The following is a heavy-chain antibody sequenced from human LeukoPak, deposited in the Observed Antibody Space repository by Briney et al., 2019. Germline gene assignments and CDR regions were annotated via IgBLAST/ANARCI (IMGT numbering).Heavy chain of an antibody. CDR1: GFTFTSYG. CDR2: ISGSGGSR. J-gene: IGHJ5*02. CDR3: ARDPIGDNWFDP. D-gene: IGHD1-26*01. Sequence: GGSLRLSCAASGFTFTSYGMSWVRQAPGKGLEWVSAISGSGGSRNYADSVKGRFAISRDNSRNTLYLQMNSLRADDTAVYYCARDPIGDNWFDPWGQGTLVTVSS. V-gene: IGHV3-23*01.